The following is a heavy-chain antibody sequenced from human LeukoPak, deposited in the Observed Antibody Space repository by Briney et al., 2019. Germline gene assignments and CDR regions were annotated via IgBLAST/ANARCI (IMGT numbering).Heavy chain of an antibody. CDR2: ISSSGSTI. J-gene: IGHJ5*02. CDR3: ARDFRLYNWFDP. Sequence: GGSLGLSCAASGFTFSDYYMSWIRQPPGKGLEGFSYISSSGSTIYYANSLKRRFTISRDNPKNSLYLQMSGLRAEDTAVYYCARDFRLYNWFDPWGQGTLVTVSS. V-gene: IGHV3-11*01. CDR1: GFTFSDYY.